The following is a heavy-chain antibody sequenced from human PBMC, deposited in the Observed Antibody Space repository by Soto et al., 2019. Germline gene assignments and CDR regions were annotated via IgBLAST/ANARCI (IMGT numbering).Heavy chain of an antibody. CDR3: ARGDYYDTSGPFSDAFDI. CDR1: GFTFSSYC. CDR2: IWYDGSNK. D-gene: IGHD3-22*01. V-gene: IGHV3-33*08. Sequence: GGALRLSCATSGFTFSSYCIHWVRQAPGKGLEWVAVIWYDGSNKYYADSVKGRFTISRDNSKNTLYLQMNSLRAEDTAVYFCARGDYYDTSGPFSDAFDIWGQGTMVTVS. J-gene: IGHJ3*02.